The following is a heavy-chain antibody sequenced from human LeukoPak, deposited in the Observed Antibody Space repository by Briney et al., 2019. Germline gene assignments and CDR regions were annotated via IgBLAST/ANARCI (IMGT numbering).Heavy chain of an antibody. J-gene: IGHJ4*02. CDR3: ARARSRVRGPFDY. CDR2: MNPNSGNT. Sequence: GSVKVSCKASGYTFTSYDINWVRQATGQGLEWMGWMNPNSGNTGYAQKLQGRVTMTRNTSISTAYMELSSLRSEDTAVYYCARARSRVRGPFDYWGQGTLVTVSS. D-gene: IGHD3-10*01. V-gene: IGHV1-8*01. CDR1: GYTFTSYD.